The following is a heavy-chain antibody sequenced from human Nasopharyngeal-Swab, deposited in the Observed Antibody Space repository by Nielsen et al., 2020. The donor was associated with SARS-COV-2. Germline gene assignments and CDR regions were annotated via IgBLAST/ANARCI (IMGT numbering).Heavy chain of an antibody. V-gene: IGHV6-1*01. J-gene: IGHJ6*02. CDR2: TYYRSKWYN. CDR1: GDSVSSNSAA. CDR3: ARVLLSRGYSYGKVGYYGMDV. D-gene: IGHD5-18*01. Sequence: SQTLSLTCAISGDSVSSNSAAWNWIRQSPSSGLEWLGRTYYRSKWYNDYAVSVKSRITINPDTSKNQFSLQLNSVTPEDTAVYYCARVLLSRGYSYGKVGYYGMDVWGQGTTVTVSS.